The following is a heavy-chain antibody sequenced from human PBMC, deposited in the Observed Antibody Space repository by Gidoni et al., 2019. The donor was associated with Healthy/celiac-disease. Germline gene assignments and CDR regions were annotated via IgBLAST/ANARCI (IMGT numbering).Heavy chain of an antibody. CDR1: GYPFTSYY. Sequence: QVQLVQSGAEVKKPGAAVKVSCTASGYPFTSYYMHWVRQAPGQGLEWMGIINPSGGSTSYAQKFQGRVTMTRDTSTSTVYMELSSLRSEDTAVYYCARVYDCSGGSCYSGSYGMDVWGQGTTVTVSS. V-gene: IGHV1-46*01. D-gene: IGHD2-15*01. J-gene: IGHJ6*02. CDR2: INPSGGST. CDR3: ARVYDCSGGSCYSGSYGMDV.